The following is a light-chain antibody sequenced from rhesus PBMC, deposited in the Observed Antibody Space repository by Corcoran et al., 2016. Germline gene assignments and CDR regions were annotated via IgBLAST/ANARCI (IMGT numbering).Light chain of an antibody. CDR1: QSVSSK. Sequence: PGETATISCRTSQSVSSKLAWYQQKPGQAPRLLIYGASSRATGIPDRFRGSGSGTDFTLTISSLGPEDFAVYYCQETSNLFTFGPGTKLDIK. J-gene: IGKJ3*01. CDR3: QETSNLFT. CDR2: GAS. V-gene: IGKV3-31*02.